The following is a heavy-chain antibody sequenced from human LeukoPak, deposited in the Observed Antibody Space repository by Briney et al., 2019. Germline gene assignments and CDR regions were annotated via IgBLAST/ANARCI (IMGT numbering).Heavy chain of an antibody. CDR1: GFTFSSYA. CDR2: ISYDGSNK. CDR3: AREQWLVQSHFQH. V-gene: IGHV3-30*04. J-gene: IGHJ1*01. D-gene: IGHD6-19*01. Sequence: GRSLRLSCAASGFTFSSYAMHWVRQAPGKGLEWVAVISYDGSNKYYVDSVKGRFTISRDNSKNTLYLQMNSLRAEDTAVYYCAREQWLVQSHFQHWGQGTLVTVSS.